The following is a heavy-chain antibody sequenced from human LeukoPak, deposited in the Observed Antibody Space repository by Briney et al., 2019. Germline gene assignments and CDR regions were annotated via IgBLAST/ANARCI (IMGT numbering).Heavy chain of an antibody. CDR3: AKEVGGYTTFDY. Sequence: GGSLRLSCAASGFTFTAYAMSWVRQAPGKGLEWVSAISGSGGGTYYADSVKGRFTISRDNSKNTVYLQMNNLRGEDTAVYYCAKEVGGYTTFDYWGQGTLVTVSS. V-gene: IGHV3-23*01. CDR1: GFTFTAYA. J-gene: IGHJ4*02. D-gene: IGHD2-2*02. CDR2: ISGSGGGT.